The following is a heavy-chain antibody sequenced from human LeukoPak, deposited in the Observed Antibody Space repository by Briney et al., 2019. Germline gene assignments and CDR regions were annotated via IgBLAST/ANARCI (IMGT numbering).Heavy chain of an antibody. CDR2: IRHDGSIK. V-gene: IGHV3-30*02. Sequence: AGGSLRLSCAASGFIFSTYGMYWVRQAPGKGLEWVAFIRHDGSIKNYADSVKGRSTISRDNSKNTLYLQMNSLRAEDTAVYYCAKDSLAVIDYWGQGTLVTVSS. D-gene: IGHD3-16*01. CDR3: AKDSLAVIDY. J-gene: IGHJ4*02. CDR1: GFIFSTYG.